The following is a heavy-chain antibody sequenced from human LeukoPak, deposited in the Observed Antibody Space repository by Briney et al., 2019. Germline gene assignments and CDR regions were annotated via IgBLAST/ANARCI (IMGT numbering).Heavy chain of an antibody. J-gene: IGHJ4*02. V-gene: IGHV1-69*06. D-gene: IGHD3-3*02. CDR2: IIPIFGTA. Sequence: SVKVSCKASGGTFSSYAISWVRQAPGQGREWVGGIIPIFGTANYAQRFQGRVTITADKSTSTAYMELSSLRSEDTAVYYCARGGSLIFYYFDYWGQGTLVTVSS. CDR1: GGTFSSYA. CDR3: ARGGSLIFYYFDY.